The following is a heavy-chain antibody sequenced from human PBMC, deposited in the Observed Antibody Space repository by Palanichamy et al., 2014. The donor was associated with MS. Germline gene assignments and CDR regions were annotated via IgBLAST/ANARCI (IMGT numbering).Heavy chain of an antibody. V-gene: IGHV1-3*04. CDR2: ISTDYGDT. J-gene: IGHJ2*01. D-gene: IGHD2-21*01. Sequence: QLVQSGAEVKKPGASVKVSCEASGYSFTSCAVHWVRQVPGQGLEWMGWISTDYGDTRYSQKFQDRVTITRDISASTAYMELSSLRSEDTAVYYCARDHGGDGHWYFDLRGRGTLVTVSS. CDR1: GYSFTSCA. CDR3: ARDHGGDGHWYFDL.